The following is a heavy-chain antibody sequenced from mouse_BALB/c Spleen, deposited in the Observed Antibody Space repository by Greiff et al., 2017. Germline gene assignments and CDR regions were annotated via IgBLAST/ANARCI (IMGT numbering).Heavy chain of an antibody. Sequence: EVQLVESGGGLVKPGGSLKLSCAASGFTFSSYAMSWVRQTPEKRLEWVASISSGGSTYYPDSVKGRFTISRDNARNILYLQMSSLRSEDTAMYYCARDEEGNYAMDYWGQGTSVTVSS. CDR2: ISSGGST. CDR3: ARDEEGNYAMDY. CDR1: GFTFSSYA. V-gene: IGHV5-6-5*01. J-gene: IGHJ4*01.